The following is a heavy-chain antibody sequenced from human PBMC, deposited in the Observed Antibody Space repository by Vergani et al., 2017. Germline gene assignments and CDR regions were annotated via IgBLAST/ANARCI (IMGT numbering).Heavy chain of an antibody. Sequence: EVQLVESGGDLVQPGGSLRLSCEVSGFTFNNYKMKWVRQAPGKGLEWIAYISSRSDTTFYADSVKGRFTISRDNAKNSLYLQMNRLRDEYTGVYYCARVAVTPPHDYYYYMDVWGKGTTVTVSS. CDR2: ISSRSDTT. J-gene: IGHJ6*03. D-gene: IGHD2-15*01. CDR1: GFTFNNYK. V-gene: IGHV3-48*02. CDR3: ARVAVTPPHDYYYYMDV.